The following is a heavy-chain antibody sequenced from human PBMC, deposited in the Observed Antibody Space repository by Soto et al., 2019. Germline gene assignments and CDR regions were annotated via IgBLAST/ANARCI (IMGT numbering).Heavy chain of an antibody. J-gene: IGHJ5*02. CDR1: GGSISSSSYY. V-gene: IGHV4-39*01. CDR2: IYYSGST. Sequence: SETLSLTCTVSGGSISSSSYYWGWIRQPPGKGLEWIGSIYYSGSTYYNPSLKSRVTISVDTSKNQFSLKLSSVTAADTAVYYCARLHDADYGDGSWFDPWGQGTLVTVSS. CDR3: ARLHDADYGDGSWFDP. D-gene: IGHD4-17*01.